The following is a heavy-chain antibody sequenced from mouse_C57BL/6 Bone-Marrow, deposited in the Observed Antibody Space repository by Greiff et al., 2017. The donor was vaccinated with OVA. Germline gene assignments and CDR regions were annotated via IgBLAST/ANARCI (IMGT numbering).Heavy chain of an antibody. CDR2: ISDGGSYT. V-gene: IGHV5-4*03. Sequence: EVNLVESWGGLVKPGGSLKLSCAASGFTFSSYAMSWVRQTPEKRLEWVATISDGGSYTYYPDNVKGRFTISRDNAKNNLYLQMSHLKSEDTAMYYCAWGLRRAWFAYWGQGTLVTVSA. CDR1: GFTFSSYA. CDR3: AWGLRRAWFAY. J-gene: IGHJ3*01. D-gene: IGHD2-4*01.